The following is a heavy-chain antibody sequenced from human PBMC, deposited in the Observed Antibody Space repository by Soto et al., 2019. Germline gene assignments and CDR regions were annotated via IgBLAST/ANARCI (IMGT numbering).Heavy chain of an antibody. CDR3: ARAYQLLGYYFDY. V-gene: IGHV4-34*01. J-gene: IGHJ4*02. CDR1: GGSFSGYY. Sequence: PSETLSLTCAVYGGSFSGYYWSWIRRPPGKGLEWIGEINHSGSTNYNPSLKSRVTISVDTSKNQFSLKLSSVTAADTAVYYCARAYQLLGYYFDYWGQGTLVTVSS. CDR2: INHSGST. D-gene: IGHD2-2*01.